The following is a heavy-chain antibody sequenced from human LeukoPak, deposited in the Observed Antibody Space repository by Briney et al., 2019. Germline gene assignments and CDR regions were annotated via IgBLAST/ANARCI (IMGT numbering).Heavy chain of an antibody. V-gene: IGHV3-33*01. Sequence: GGSLRLSCAASGVIFSKYGMHWVRQAPGKGLEWVAVIWFDGINTDHADSVKGRFTVSRDNSKNTLFLQMNSLRAEDTAVYFCVRDYCSGGSCYESKWFDPWGQGTLVTVSS. CDR2: IWFDGINT. CDR1: GVIFSKYG. D-gene: IGHD2-15*01. CDR3: VRDYCSGGSCYESKWFDP. J-gene: IGHJ5*02.